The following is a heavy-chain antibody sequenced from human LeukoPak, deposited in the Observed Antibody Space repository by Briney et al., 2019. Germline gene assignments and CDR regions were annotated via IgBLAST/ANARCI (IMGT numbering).Heavy chain of an antibody. CDR3: ATDRRGYDFWSGHDWSYFDY. CDR1: GYTLTELS. V-gene: IGHV1-24*01. CDR2: FDPEDGET. J-gene: IGHJ4*02. D-gene: IGHD3-3*01. Sequence: ASVKVSCKVSGYTLTELSMHWVRQAPGKGLEWMGGFDPEDGETIYAQKFQGRVTMTEDTSTDTAYMELSSLRSEDTAVYYCATDRRGYDFWSGHDWSYFDYWGQGTLVTVSS.